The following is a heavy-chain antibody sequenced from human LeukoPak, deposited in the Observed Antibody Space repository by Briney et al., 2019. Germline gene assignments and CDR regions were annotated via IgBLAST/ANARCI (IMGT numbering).Heavy chain of an antibody. CDR2: IYYSGST. CDR3: ARGVRSYYYYYMDV. Sequence: SETLSLTCTVSGGSISSYYWSWIRQPPGKGLEWIGYIYYSGSTNYSPSLKSRVTISVDTSKNQFSLKLSSVTAADTAVYYCARGVRSYYYYYMDVWGKGTTVTVSS. V-gene: IGHV4-59*01. CDR1: GGSISSYY. J-gene: IGHJ6*03. D-gene: IGHD6-6*01.